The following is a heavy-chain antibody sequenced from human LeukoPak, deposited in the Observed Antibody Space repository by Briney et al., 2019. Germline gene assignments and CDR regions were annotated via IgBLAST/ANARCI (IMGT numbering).Heavy chain of an antibody. Sequence: ASVKVSCKASGYTFTSYHMHWVRQAPGQGLEWMGIFNPSGGTTSYAQKFQGRVTMTRDTSTSTVYMELSSLRSEDTAVYYCARVGSSAITFGGVIDPYDAFDIWGQGTMVTVSS. CDR3: ARVGSSAITFGGVIDPYDAFDI. V-gene: IGHV1-46*01. J-gene: IGHJ3*02. CDR1: GYTFTSYH. CDR2: FNPSGGTT. D-gene: IGHD3-16*02.